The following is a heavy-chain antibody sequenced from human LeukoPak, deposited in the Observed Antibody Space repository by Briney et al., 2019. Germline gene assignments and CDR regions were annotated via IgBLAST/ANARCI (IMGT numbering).Heavy chain of an antibody. CDR2: IYYSGST. CDR3: ARDNWNYGSSTDV. Sequence: SETLSLTCTVSGGSVSSGSYYWSWIRQPPGKGLEWIGYIYYSGSTNYNPSLKSRVTISVDTSKNQFSLKLSSVTAADTAVYYCARDNWNYGSSTDVWGQGTTVTVSS. V-gene: IGHV4-61*01. CDR1: GGSVSSGSYY. J-gene: IGHJ6*02. D-gene: IGHD1-7*01.